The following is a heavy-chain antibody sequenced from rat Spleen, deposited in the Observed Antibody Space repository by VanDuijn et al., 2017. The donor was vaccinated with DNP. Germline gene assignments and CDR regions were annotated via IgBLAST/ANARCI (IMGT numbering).Heavy chain of an antibody. V-gene: IGHV3-1*01. J-gene: IGHJ4*01. CDR1: GYSITSNY. D-gene: IGHD1-4*01. Sequence: EVQLQESGPGLVKPSQSLSLTCSVTGYSITSNYWGWIRKFPGNKMEWIGHISYSGSTNYNPSLKSRISITSDTSKNQFFLQVNSVTTEDTATYYCARWPGYNPPYAMDAWGQGTSVTVSS. CDR3: ARWPGYNPPYAMDA. CDR2: ISYSGST.